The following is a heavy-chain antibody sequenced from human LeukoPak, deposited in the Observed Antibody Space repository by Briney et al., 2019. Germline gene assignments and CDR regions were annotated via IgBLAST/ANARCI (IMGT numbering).Heavy chain of an antibody. D-gene: IGHD6-13*01. V-gene: IGHV3-30*02. CDR2: IRYDGSNK. Sequence: GGSLRLSCAASGFTFSSYGMHWVRQAPGKGLEWVAFIRYDGSNKYYADSVKGRFTISRDNSKNTLYLQMNSLRAEDTAVYYCAKGTPEGSSWYSLYYYYYYMDVWGKGTTVTVSS. CDR1: GFTFSSYG. CDR3: AKGTPEGSSWYSLYYYYYYMDV. J-gene: IGHJ6*03.